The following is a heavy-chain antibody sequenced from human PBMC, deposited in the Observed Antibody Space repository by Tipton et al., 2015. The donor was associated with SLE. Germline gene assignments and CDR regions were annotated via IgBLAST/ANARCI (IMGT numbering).Heavy chain of an antibody. CDR3: GRDRDWAFDY. CDR2: IYDSASI. Sequence: SLRLSCTASGFTFSAYAMHWVRQAPGEGLEWASHIYDSASIDYADSVKGRFTISRDNAKNSLFLQMDSLRVEDTAVYYCGRDRDWAFDYWGQGTVVSVS. CDR1: GFTFSAYA. D-gene: IGHD3-9*01. V-gene: IGHV3-69-1*01. J-gene: IGHJ4*02.